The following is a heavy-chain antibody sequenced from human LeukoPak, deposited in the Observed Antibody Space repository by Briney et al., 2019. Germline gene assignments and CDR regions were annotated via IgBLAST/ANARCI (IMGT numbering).Heavy chain of an antibody. Sequence: PXXSLRLSCAGSGFTFSGFAMHWVRQAPGKGLEWVAATSYHGRDKYYADAVGGRFTISRDNSKNTLHLEMNSLRTDDTAVYYCTKERGGGGRRINLMVGGYGPWGQGTQVTVSS. CDR2: TSYHGRDK. J-gene: IGHJ5*02. D-gene: IGHD3-22*01. CDR3: TKERGGGGRRINLMVGGYGP. CDR1: GFTFSGFA. V-gene: IGHV3-30*04.